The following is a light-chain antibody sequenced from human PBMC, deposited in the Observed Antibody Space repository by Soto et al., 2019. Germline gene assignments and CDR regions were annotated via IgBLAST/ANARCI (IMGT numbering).Light chain of an antibody. CDR3: QQYGSSPPIT. CDR2: GAS. Sequence: EIVLTQSPGTLSLSPGERATLSCRASQSVSSSYLAWYRQKPGQAPRLLIYGASSRATGIPDRFSGSGSGTDFTLTISRLEPEDFAVYYWQQYGSSPPITFGQVTRLEIK. J-gene: IGKJ5*01. CDR1: QSVSSSY. V-gene: IGKV3-20*01.